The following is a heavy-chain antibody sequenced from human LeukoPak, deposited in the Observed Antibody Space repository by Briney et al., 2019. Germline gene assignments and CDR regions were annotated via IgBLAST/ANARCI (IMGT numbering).Heavy chain of an antibody. CDR1: GGTFSSYA. D-gene: IGHD3-3*01. V-gene: IGHV1-69*13. Sequence: GASVNVSFKASGGTFSSYAISWVRQAPGQGLEWMGGIIPIFGTANYAQKFQGRVTITADESTSTAYMELSSLRSEDTAVYYCARDTDFWSGYYFDYWGQGTLVTVSS. J-gene: IGHJ4*02. CDR2: IIPIFGTA. CDR3: ARDTDFWSGYYFDY.